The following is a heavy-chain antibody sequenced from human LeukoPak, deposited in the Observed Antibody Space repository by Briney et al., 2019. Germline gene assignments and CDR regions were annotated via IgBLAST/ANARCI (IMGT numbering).Heavy chain of an antibody. V-gene: IGHV4-34*01. CDR2: INHSGST. Sequence: SETLSLTCAVYGGSFSGYYWSWIRQPPGKGLEWIGEINHSGSTNYNPSLKSRVTISVDTSKNQFSLKLSSVTAADTAVYYCAREGYYDSGSSPTFYFDYWGQGTLVTVSS. CDR1: GGSFSGYY. J-gene: IGHJ4*02. CDR3: AREGYYDSGSSPTFYFDY. D-gene: IGHD3-10*01.